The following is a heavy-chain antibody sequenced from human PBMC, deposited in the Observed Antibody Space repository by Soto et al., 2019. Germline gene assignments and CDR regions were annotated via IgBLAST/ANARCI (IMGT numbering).Heavy chain of an antibody. CDR2: ISSSGITI. CDR1: GFTFSSYE. CDR3: ARGQYGSGGGYFDY. Sequence: SLRLSCAASGFTFSSYEMNWVRQAPGKGLEWVSYISSSGITIYYADSVKGRFTISRDNAKNSLYLQMNSLRAEDTAFYYCARGQYGSGGGYFDYWGQETLVTVSS. J-gene: IGHJ4*02. V-gene: IGHV3-48*03. D-gene: IGHD6-19*01.